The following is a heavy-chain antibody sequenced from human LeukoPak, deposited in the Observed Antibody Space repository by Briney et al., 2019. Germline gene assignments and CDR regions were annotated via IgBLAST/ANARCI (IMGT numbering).Heavy chain of an antibody. CDR3: AKSSPPLLWFGELLDY. CDR2: ISGSGGST. J-gene: IGHJ4*02. D-gene: IGHD3-10*01. V-gene: IGHV3-23*01. CDR1: GFTFSSYA. Sequence: GGSLRLSCAASGFTFSSYAMSWVRQAPGKGLEWVSAISGSGGSTYYADSVKGRFTISRDNSKNTLYLQMTSLRAEDTAVYYCAKSSPPLLWFGELLDYWGQGTLVTVSS.